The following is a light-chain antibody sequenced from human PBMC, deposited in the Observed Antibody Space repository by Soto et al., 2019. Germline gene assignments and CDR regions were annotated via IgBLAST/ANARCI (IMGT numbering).Light chain of an antibody. CDR1: TSNIGAPYD. V-gene: IGLV1-40*01. CDR2: GDN. CDR3: ATWDDRLNGYV. J-gene: IGLJ1*01. Sequence: QSVLTQPPSVSGAPGQRVSISCTGSTSNIGAPYDVHWYQHLPGTAPKLLIYGDNNRPSGVPDRFSGSKSGTSASLAITRLQAEDEADYYCATWDDRLNGYVFGTGTKLTVL.